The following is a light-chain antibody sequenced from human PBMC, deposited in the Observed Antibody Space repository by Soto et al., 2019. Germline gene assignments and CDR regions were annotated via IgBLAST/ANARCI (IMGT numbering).Light chain of an antibody. CDR1: SSDVRGYKC. Sequence: QSALTQPASVSGSPGQSITISCTGTSSDVRGYKCVSWYQQHPGKAPKLMIYEVSHRPSGVSNRFSGSKSANTASLTISGLQSEDEADYYCSSYTSSSTLYVFGTGTKVTVL. CDR2: EVS. J-gene: IGLJ1*01. V-gene: IGLV2-14*01. CDR3: SSYTSSSTLYV.